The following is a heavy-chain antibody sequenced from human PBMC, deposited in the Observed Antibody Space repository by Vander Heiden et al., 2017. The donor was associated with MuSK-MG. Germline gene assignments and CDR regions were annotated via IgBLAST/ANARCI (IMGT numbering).Heavy chain of an antibody. J-gene: IGHJ4*02. D-gene: IGHD3-10*01. CDR2: LWSHGNNK. Sequence: QVHLVESGGGVVQPGRSLRLSCAASGFPFSSYDMFWVRQAPGKGLEWVALLWSHGNNKYYTDSIKGRITISRDNSENTLYLQMNSLRPEDSAVYYCARNGGSGAYSIYIDHWGQGTLVTVSS. V-gene: IGHV3-33*01. CDR1: GFPFSSYD. CDR3: ARNGGSGAYSIYIDH.